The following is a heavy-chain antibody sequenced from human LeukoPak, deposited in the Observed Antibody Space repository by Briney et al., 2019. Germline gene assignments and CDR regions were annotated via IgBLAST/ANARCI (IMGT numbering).Heavy chain of an antibody. CDR2: IHTSGTT. J-gene: IGHJ5*02. CDR3: ARGDYYDGGGRNWFDV. Sequence: PSETLSLTCTVSGDSMSYYYWNFIRQPPGKGLGWIARIHTSGTTYYSASLKSRVSMSVDSSRNQFSLRLTSVTAADTAIYFCARGDYYDGGGRNWFDVWGQGTLVTVSS. V-gene: IGHV4-4*07. D-gene: IGHD3-16*01. CDR1: GDSMSYYY.